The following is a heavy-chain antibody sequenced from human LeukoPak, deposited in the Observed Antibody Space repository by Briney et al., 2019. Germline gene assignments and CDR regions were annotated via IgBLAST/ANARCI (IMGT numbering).Heavy chain of an antibody. D-gene: IGHD3-10*01. V-gene: IGHV3-30-3*01. Sequence: GRSLRLSCAASEFTFSAYAMHWVRQAPGTGLEWVTLISYDGSNKFYADSVKGRFTISRDNSKNTLHLQMNSLRGEDTAVYYCARDRYGSGRGGMDVWGQGTTVTVSS. CDR3: ARDRYGSGRGGMDV. CDR2: ISYDGSNK. CDR1: EFTFSAYA. J-gene: IGHJ6*02.